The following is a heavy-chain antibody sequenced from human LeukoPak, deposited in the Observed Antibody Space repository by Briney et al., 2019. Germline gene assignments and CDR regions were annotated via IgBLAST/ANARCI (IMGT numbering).Heavy chain of an antibody. CDR3: ARHMRRSAAIVPAASHFDY. V-gene: IGHV4-30-4*01. J-gene: IGHJ4*02. Sequence: PSQTLSLTCTVSGGSISSNDYYWSWIRQPPGKGLEWIGYISYSGSTYYNPSLKSRLSISADTSKNQFSLKLSSVTAADTAVYYCARHMRRSAAIVPAASHFDYWGQGTLVTVSS. CDR1: GGSISSNDYY. D-gene: IGHD2-2*01. CDR2: ISYSGST.